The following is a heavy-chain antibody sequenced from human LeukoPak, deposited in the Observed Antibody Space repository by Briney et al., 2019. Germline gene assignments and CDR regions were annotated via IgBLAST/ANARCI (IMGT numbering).Heavy chain of an antibody. J-gene: IGHJ4*02. CDR3: ARDRDWLISD. D-gene: IGHD3-9*01. V-gene: IGHV3-74*01. Sequence: GGSLRLSCAASGFTFSSYVMHWVRQVPGQGLVWVSRIGHDGNNIASADSVKGRFTISRDNAKNTLYLQMNSLRDEDTAVYYCARDRDWLISDWGQGTLVTV. CDR1: GFTFSSYV. CDR2: IGHDGNNI.